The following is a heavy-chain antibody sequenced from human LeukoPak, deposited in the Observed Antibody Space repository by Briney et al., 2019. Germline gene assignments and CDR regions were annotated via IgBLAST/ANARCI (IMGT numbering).Heavy chain of an antibody. CDR1: GYTFTSYY. V-gene: IGHV1-46*01. CDR2: INPRGGST. J-gene: IGHJ4*02. Sequence: ASVKVSCKASGYTFTSYYMHWVRQAPGQGLEWMGIINPRGGSTSYAKEFQGRVTMTRDTSTSTVYMELSSLRSEDTAVYYCARAESGPPSGFWSGYYKPLDYWGQGTLVTVSS. D-gene: IGHD3-3*01. CDR3: ARAESGPPSGFWSGYYKPLDY.